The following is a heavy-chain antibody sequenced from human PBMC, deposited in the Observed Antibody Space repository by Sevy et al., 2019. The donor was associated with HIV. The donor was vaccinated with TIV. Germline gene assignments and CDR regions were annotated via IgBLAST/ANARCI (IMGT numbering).Heavy chain of an antibody. CDR2: ISYDGSNK. J-gene: IGHJ4*02. D-gene: IGHD3-22*01. CDR3: ARALNYYDSSDY. V-gene: IGHV3-30*04. CDR1: GFTFSSYV. Sequence: GGSLRLSCPASGFTFSSYVMHWVRQAPGKGLEWVAVISYDGSNKYYANSVKGRFTISRDHFKNTVYLEMNSLTAEDTAVYYCARALNYYDSSDYWGQGTLVTVSS.